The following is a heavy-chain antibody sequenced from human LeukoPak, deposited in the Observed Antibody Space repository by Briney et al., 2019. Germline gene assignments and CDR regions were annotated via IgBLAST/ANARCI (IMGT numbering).Heavy chain of an antibody. CDR3: AKGSGSSIAALSDY. J-gene: IGHJ4*02. D-gene: IGHD6-6*01. CDR2: IKSDGST. CDR1: GFTFSSYW. Sequence: GGSLRLSCAASGFTFSSYWMHWVRQAPGKGLVWVSRIKSDGSTNYADSVKGRFTISRDNAKNSLYLQMNSLRAEDMALYYCAKGSGSSIAALSDYWGQGTLVTVSS. V-gene: IGHV3-74*01.